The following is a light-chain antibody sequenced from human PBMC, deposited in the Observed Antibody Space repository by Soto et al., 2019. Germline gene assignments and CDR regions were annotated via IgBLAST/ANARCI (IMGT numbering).Light chain of an antibody. CDR3: AAWDDSLNGFVV. CDR2: DNT. CDR1: SSNIGAGYD. V-gene: IGLV1-40*01. J-gene: IGLJ2*01. Sequence: QSVLTQPPSVSGAPGQRVTISCTGSSSNIGAGYDVHWYQQAPGTAPKLLIYDNTNRPSGVPDRFSGSKSGTSASLAISGLQSEDEADYYCAAWDDSLNGFVVFGGGTKLTVL.